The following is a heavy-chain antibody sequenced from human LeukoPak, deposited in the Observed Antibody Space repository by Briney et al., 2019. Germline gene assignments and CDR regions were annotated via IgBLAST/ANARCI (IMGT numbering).Heavy chain of an antibody. V-gene: IGHV5-51*01. CDR1: GSGFSNYW. CDR2: IYPGDSDT. CDR3: ARQYGRPFDY. Sequence: GESLKISCKGSGSGFSNYWIGWVRQMPGKGLEWMGIIYPGDSDTRYSPSFQGQVTISVDESINTAYLQWSSLEASDTAMYYCARQYGRPFDYWGQGTLVTVSS. D-gene: IGHD4-17*01. J-gene: IGHJ4*02.